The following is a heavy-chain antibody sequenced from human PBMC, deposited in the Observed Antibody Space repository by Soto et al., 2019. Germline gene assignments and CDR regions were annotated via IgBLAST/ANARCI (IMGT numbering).Heavy chain of an antibody. CDR1: GYTFTSYG. Sequence: ASVKVSCKASGYTFTSYGISWVRQAPGQGLEWMGWISAYNGNTNYAQKLQGRVTMTTDTSTSTAYMELRSLRSDDTAVYYCARADGLVLSSEIDYWCQGTLVTVFS. CDR3: ARADGLVLSSEIDY. V-gene: IGHV1-18*01. J-gene: IGHJ4*02. D-gene: IGHD3-9*01. CDR2: ISAYNGNT.